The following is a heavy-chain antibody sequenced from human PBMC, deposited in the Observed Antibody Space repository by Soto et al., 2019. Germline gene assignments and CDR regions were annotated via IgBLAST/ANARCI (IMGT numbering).Heavy chain of an antibody. Sequence: SETLSLTCAVYGGSFSGYYWSWIRQPPGKGLEWIGEINHSGSTNYNPSLKSRVTISVDTSKNQFFLKVNSVTAADTAVYFCARDSSGRHDYWGQGTPVTVSS. CDR2: INHSGST. CDR3: ARDSSGRHDY. CDR1: GGSFSGYY. J-gene: IGHJ4*02. V-gene: IGHV4-34*01. D-gene: IGHD3-22*01.